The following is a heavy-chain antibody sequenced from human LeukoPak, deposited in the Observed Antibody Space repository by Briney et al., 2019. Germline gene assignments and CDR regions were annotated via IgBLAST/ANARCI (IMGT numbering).Heavy chain of an antibody. J-gene: IGHJ4*02. V-gene: IGHV1-69*05. CDR2: IIPIFGTA. CDR3: AREKYYGSGSYRFDY. CDR1: GGTFSSYA. D-gene: IGHD3-10*01. Sequence: SVKVSCKASGGTFSSYAISWVRQAPGQGLEWMGRIIPIFGTANYAQKFQGRVTITTDESTSTAYMELSSLRSEDTAAYYCAREKYYGSGSYRFDYWGQGTLVTVSS.